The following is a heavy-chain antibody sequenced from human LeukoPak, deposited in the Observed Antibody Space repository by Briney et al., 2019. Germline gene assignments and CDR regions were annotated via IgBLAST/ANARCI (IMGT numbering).Heavy chain of an antibody. CDR2: VSFDGNNK. J-gene: IGHJ3*02. V-gene: IGHV3-30-3*01. D-gene: IGHD7-27*01. CDR3: AKVGGFQRLGSVDVMGAFDI. CDR1: GFTFSAYA. Sequence: PGGSLRLSCAASGFTFSAYAMHWVRQAPGKGLEWVAVVSFDGNNKYYADSVKGRFTISRDNSKNTLYLQMNSLRAEDTAVYYCAKVGGFQRLGSVDVMGAFDIWGQGTMVTVSS.